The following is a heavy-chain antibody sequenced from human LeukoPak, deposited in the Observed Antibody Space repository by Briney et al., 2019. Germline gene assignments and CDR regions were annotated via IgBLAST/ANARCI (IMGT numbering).Heavy chain of an antibody. Sequence: GGSLRLSCAASGFTVSSNYMSWVRQAPGKGLEWVSVIYSGGSTYYADSVKGRFTISRDNSKNTLYLQMNSLRAEGTAVYYCAGSSGWYQYGFDYWGQGTLVTVSS. CDR3: AGSSGWYQYGFDY. CDR2: IYSGGST. CDR1: GFTVSSNY. V-gene: IGHV3-66*02. D-gene: IGHD6-19*01. J-gene: IGHJ4*02.